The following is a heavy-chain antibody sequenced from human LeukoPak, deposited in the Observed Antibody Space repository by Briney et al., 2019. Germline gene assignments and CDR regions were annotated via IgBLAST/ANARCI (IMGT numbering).Heavy chain of an antibody. CDR2: IHYSGST. Sequence: PSETLSLTCTVSGGSISSYYWSWIRQPPGKGLEWIGYIHYSGSTNNNPSLKSRVTISVDTSKNQCSLKLSSVTAADTAVYYCAREVVVVPAGESAFDIWGQGTMVTVSS. D-gene: IGHD2-2*01. J-gene: IGHJ3*02. CDR3: AREVVVVPAGESAFDI. CDR1: GGSISSYY. V-gene: IGHV4-59*12.